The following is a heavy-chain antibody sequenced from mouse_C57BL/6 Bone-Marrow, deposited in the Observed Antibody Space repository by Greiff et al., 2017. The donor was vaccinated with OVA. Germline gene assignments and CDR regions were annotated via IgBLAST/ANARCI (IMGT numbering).Heavy chain of an antibody. J-gene: IGHJ3*01. Sequence: EVKLVESGGGLVKPGGSLKLSCAASGFTFSSYAMSWVRQTPEKRLEWVATISDGGSYTYYPDNVKGRFTISRDNAKNNLYLQMSHLKSEDTAMYYCAREKRTTVPYWGQGTLVTVSA. CDR3: AREKRTTVPY. D-gene: IGHD1-1*01. CDR2: ISDGGSYT. CDR1: GFTFSSYA. V-gene: IGHV5-4*01.